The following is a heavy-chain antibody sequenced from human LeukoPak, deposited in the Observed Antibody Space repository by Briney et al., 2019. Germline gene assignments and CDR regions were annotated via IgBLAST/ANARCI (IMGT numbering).Heavy chain of an antibody. CDR1: GFSFSSYR. D-gene: IGHD6-6*01. J-gene: IGHJ4*02. CDR2: ISSNNGYI. V-gene: IGHV3-21*01. CDR3: ARDLGTRKSIAFAD. Sequence: GGSLRLSCAASGFSFSSYRMNWVRQAPGKGLEWVASISSNNGYIYYAGSVKGRFTISRDNGENSLHLQMNSLRAEDAAVYYCARDLGTRKSIAFADWGQGTLVTVSS.